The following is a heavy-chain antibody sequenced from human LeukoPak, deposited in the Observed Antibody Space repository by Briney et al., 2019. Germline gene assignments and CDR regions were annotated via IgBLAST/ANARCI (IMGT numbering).Heavy chain of an antibody. J-gene: IGHJ4*02. V-gene: IGHV4-34*01. CDR1: GGSFSDYY. CDR3: ASAPRIFGVALDY. CDR2: INHSGST. Sequence: SETPSLTCAVYGGSFSDYYWNCIRQPPGKGLEWIGEINHSGSTNYNPSLKSRVTISVDTSKNQFSLKLSSVTAADTAVYYCASAPRIFGVALDYWGQGTLVTVSS. D-gene: IGHD3-3*02.